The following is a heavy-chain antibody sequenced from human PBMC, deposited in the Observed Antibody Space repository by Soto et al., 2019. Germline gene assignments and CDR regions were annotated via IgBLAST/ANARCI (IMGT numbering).Heavy chain of an antibody. CDR3: ARAPAGGYGMDV. J-gene: IGHJ6*02. V-gene: IGHV3-33*01. Sequence: PGGSLRLSCAASGFTFSSYGMHWFRQAPGKGLEWVAVIWYDGSNKYYADSVKGRFTISRDNSKNTLYLQMNSLRAEDTAVYYCARAPAGGYGMDVWGQGTTVTVSS. D-gene: IGHD3-16*01. CDR1: GFTFSSYG. CDR2: IWYDGSNK.